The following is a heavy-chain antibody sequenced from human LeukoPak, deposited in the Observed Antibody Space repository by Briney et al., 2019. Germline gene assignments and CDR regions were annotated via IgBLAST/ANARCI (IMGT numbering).Heavy chain of an antibody. CDR3: ARERYSSSWYYYYGMDV. D-gene: IGHD6-13*01. J-gene: IGHJ6*04. Sequence: GGSLRLSCAASGFTFSSYEMNWVRQAPGKGLEWVSYISSSGSTIYYADSVKGRFTISRDNAKNSLYLQMSSLRAEDTAVYYCARERYSSSWYYYYGMDVWGKGTTVTVSS. V-gene: IGHV3-48*03. CDR1: GFTFSSYE. CDR2: ISSSGSTI.